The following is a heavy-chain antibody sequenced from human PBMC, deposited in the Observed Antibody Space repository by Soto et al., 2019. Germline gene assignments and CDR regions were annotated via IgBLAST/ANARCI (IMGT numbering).Heavy chain of an antibody. CDR2: IWYDGSNK. Sequence: PGGSLRLSCAASGFTFSSYGMHWVRQAPGKGLEWVAVIWYDGSNKYYADSVKGRFTISRDNSKNTLYLQMNSLRAEDTAVYYCARAWTTVSYFDYWGQGTLVTVS. D-gene: IGHD4-17*01. CDR1: GFTFSSYG. V-gene: IGHV3-33*01. CDR3: ARAWTTVSYFDY. J-gene: IGHJ4*02.